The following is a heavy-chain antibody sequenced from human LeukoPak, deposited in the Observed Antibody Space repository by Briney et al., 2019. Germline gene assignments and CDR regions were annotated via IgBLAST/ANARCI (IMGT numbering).Heavy chain of an antibody. Sequence: GESLKISCKGSGYSFTSYWIGWVGQMPGKGLEWMGIIYPGDSDARYSPSFQGQVTISVDKSISTVYLQWSTLRASDTAMYYCARRFDEKSSWHVKYFDYWGQGTLVTVSS. V-gene: IGHV5-51*01. J-gene: IGHJ4*02. CDR1: GYSFTSYW. D-gene: IGHD2-2*01. CDR2: IYPGDSDA. CDR3: ARRFDEKSSWHVKYFDY.